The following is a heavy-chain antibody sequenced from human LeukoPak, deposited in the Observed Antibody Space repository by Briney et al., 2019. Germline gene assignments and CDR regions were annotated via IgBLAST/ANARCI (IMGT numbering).Heavy chain of an antibody. CDR1: GYTFTSYD. J-gene: IGHJ6*03. D-gene: IGHD3-10*01. CDR3: ARVRSYYGYMDV. Sequence: ASVKVSCKASGYTFTSYDINWVRQATGQGLEWMGWMNPNSGNTGYAQKFQGRVTMTRNTSISTAYMELSSLRSEDTAVYYCARVRSYYGYMDVWGQGTTVTVSS. V-gene: IGHV1-8*01. CDR2: MNPNSGNT.